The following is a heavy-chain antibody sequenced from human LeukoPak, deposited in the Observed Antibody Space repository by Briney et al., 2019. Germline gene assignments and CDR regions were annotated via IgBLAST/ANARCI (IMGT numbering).Heavy chain of an antibody. CDR2: ISGSGGST. Sequence: GGSLRLPCAASGFTFSSYTMSWARQAPGEGLEWVSAISGSGGSTYYADSVKGRFTISRDNSRNTLYLQMNSLRAEDTAVYYCAKDPTMIVVVIPDYWGQGTLVTVSS. CDR1: GFTFSSYT. V-gene: IGHV3-23*01. CDR3: AKDPTMIVVVIPDY. D-gene: IGHD3-22*01. J-gene: IGHJ4*02.